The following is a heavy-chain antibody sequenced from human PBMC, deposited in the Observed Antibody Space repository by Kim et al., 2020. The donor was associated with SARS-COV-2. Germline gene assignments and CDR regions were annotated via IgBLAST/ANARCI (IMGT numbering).Heavy chain of an antibody. D-gene: IGHD6-13*01. J-gene: IGHJ6*03. CDR1: GFTFSSYA. CDR2: ISGSGGST. Sequence: LSLTCAASGFTFSSYAMSWVRQAPGKGLEWVSAISGSGGSTYYADSVKGRFTISRDNSKNTLYLQMNSLRAEDTAVYYCAKDPSSSTYYYYYMDVWGKGTTVTVSS. CDR3: AKDPSSSTYYYYYMDV. V-gene: IGHV3-23*01.